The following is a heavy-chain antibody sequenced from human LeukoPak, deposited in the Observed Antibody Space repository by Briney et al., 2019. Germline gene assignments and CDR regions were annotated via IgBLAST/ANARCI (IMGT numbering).Heavy chain of an antibody. CDR1: SGSISSYY. Sequence: NPSETLSLTCTVSSGSISSYYWTWIRQPPGKGLEWIGNIYYSGSTKYNPSLKSRVTISVDTSKNQFSLELSSVTAADTAVYYCARVKKGLGTSFDYWGQGTLVTVSS. D-gene: IGHD2-2*01. CDR2: IYYSGST. CDR3: ARVKKGLGTSFDY. V-gene: IGHV4-59*01. J-gene: IGHJ4*02.